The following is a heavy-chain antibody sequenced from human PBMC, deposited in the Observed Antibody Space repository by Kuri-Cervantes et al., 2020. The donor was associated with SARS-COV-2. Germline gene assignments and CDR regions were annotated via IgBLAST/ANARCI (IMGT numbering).Heavy chain of an antibody. CDR3: ARQAGYSYGSSTPAFDY. Sequence: SETLSLTCTVSGGSISSYYWSWIRQPPGKGLEWIGYIYYSGSTNYNPSLKSRVTISVDTSKNQFSLKLSSVTAADTAVYYCARQAGYSYGSSTPAFDYWGQGTLVTVSS. D-gene: IGHD5-18*01. CDR1: GGSISSYY. J-gene: IGHJ4*02. CDR2: IYYSGST. V-gene: IGHV4-59*08.